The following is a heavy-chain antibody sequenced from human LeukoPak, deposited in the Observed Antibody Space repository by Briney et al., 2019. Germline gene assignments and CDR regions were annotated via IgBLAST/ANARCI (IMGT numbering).Heavy chain of an antibody. CDR3: ATGGPGTAAGGYYFDY. Sequence: GASVKVSCKVSGYTLTELSMHWVRQAPGKGLEWMGGFDPEDGETIYAQKFQGRVTMTEDTSTDTAYMEPSSLRSEDTAVYYCATGGPGTAAGGYYFDYWGQGTLVTVSS. V-gene: IGHV1-24*01. D-gene: IGHD6-13*01. CDR1: GYTLTELS. J-gene: IGHJ4*02. CDR2: FDPEDGET.